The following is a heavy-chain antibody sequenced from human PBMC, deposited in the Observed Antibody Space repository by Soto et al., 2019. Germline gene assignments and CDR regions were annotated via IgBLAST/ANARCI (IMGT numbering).Heavy chain of an antibody. D-gene: IGHD5-18*01. Sequence: EVQLVESGGGLVQPGRSLRLSCVASGFTFDDYAMHWVRQAPGKGLEWVSGISWNSGSIGYADSVKGRFTISRDNAKNSLYLQMNSLRAEDTALYYCAKDLDPTQLWLELGGVMAWIAFDIWGQGTMVTVSS. CDR3: AKDLDPTQLWLELGGVMAWIAFDI. V-gene: IGHV3-9*01. J-gene: IGHJ3*02. CDR2: ISWNSGSI. CDR1: GFTFDDYA.